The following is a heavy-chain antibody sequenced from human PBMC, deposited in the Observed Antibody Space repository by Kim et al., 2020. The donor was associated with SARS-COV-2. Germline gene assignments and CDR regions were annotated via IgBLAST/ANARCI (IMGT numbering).Heavy chain of an antibody. CDR3: ARDGKGYSGYDRPNDAFDI. D-gene: IGHD5-12*01. Sequence: GGSLRLSCAASGFTFSSYWMSWVRQAPGKGLEWVANIKQDGSEKYYVDSVKGRFTISRDNAKNSLYLQMNSLRAEDTAVCYCARDGKGYSGYDRPNDAFDIWGQGTMVSVSS. J-gene: IGHJ3*02. CDR2: IKQDGSEK. CDR1: GFTFSSYW. V-gene: IGHV3-7*01.